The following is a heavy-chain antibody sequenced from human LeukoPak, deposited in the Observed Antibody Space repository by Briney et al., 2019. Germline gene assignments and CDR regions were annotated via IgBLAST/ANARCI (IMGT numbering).Heavy chain of an antibody. J-gene: IGHJ6*02. CDR2: ISSNGGST. CDR1: GFTFSSYA. D-gene: IGHD6-13*01. V-gene: IGHV3-64*01. Sequence: GGSLRLSCAASGFTFSSYAMHWVRQAPGEGLEYVSAISSNGGSTYYANSVKGRFTISRDNSKNTLYLQMGSLRAEDMAVYYCARDLAAADYYYYGMDVWGQGTTVTVSS. CDR3: ARDLAAADYYYYGMDV.